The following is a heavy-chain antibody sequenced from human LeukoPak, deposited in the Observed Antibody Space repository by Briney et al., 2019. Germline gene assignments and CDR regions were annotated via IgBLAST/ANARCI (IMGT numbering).Heavy chain of an antibody. CDR3: ARSVDTAVTDAFDI. CDR2: IIPIFGTA. J-gene: IGHJ3*02. Sequence: ASVKVSCKASGGTFSSYAISWVRQAPGQGLEWMGGIIPIFGTASYAQKFQGRVTITADKSTSTAYMELSSLRSEDTAVYYCARSVDTAVTDAFDIWGQGTMVTVSS. V-gene: IGHV1-69*06. CDR1: GGTFSSYA. D-gene: IGHD5-18*01.